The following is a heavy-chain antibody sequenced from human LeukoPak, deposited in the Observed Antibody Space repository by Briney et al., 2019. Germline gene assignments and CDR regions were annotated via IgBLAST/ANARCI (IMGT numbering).Heavy chain of an antibody. CDR1: GFTFIRSA. D-gene: IGHD3-22*01. CDR3: AADPMEDSSGYYYGEAGDFDI. CDR2: IVVGSGNT. V-gene: IGHV1-58*02. Sequence: SVKVSCKASGFTFIRSAMQWVRQARGQRLEWIGWIVVGSGNTNYAQKFQERVTITRDMSTSTAYMELSSLRSEDTAVYYCAADPMEDSSGYYYGEAGDFDIWGQGTMVTVSS. J-gene: IGHJ3*02.